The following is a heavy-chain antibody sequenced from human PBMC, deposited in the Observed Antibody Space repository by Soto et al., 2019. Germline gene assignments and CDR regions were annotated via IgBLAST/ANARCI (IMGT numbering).Heavy chain of an antibody. J-gene: IGHJ4*02. Sequence: QVQLVQSGAEVKKPGSSVKVSCKASGGTFSSYAISWVRQAPGQGLEWMGGIIPIFGTANYAQKLQGRVTITADESTSTAYMELSSVRTDDTAVYYCARARIEYISSPLKKGHFDYWGQGTLVTVSS. CDR1: GGTFSSYA. CDR2: IIPIFGTA. V-gene: IGHV1-69*01. CDR3: ARARIEYISSPLKKGHFDY. D-gene: IGHD6-6*01.